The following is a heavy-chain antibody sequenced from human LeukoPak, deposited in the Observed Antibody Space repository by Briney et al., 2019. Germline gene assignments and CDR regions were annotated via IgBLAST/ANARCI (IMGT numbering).Heavy chain of an antibody. D-gene: IGHD6-19*01. CDR3: AKTGSGWWFDY. CDR2: ISGSGGST. V-gene: IGHV3-23*01. Sequence: GGSLRLSCAASGFTFSSYGMSWVRQAPGKGLEWVSDISGSGGSTNYADSVKGRFTIFRDNSKNTLYLQMNSLRADDTAVYYCAKTGSGWWFDYWGQGTLVTVSS. CDR1: GFTFSSYG. J-gene: IGHJ4*02.